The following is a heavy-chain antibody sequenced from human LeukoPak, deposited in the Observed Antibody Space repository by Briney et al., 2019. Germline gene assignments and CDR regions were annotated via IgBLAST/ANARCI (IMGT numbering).Heavy chain of an antibody. D-gene: IGHD6-13*01. CDR3: ARDGTAPGLYFDL. Sequence: GRSLTLSCAVSGFTFSDFWMNWVRQAPGKELEWVASINQNGGENYYVDSVKGRFTVSRDNPRNSLYLQMSSLRAEDTAVYYCARDGTAPGLYFDLWGQGALVTVSS. J-gene: IGHJ4*03. V-gene: IGHV3-7*01. CDR2: INQNGGEN. CDR1: GFTFSDFW.